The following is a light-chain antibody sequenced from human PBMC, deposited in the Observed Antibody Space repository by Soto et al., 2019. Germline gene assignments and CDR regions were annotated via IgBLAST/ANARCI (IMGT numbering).Light chain of an antibody. CDR2: GNT. V-gene: IGLV1-40*01. CDR1: SSNIGAGYD. Sequence: QSVLTXPPSVSGAPGQRVTISCTGSSSNIGAGYDVHWYLQLPGTAPKLIIYGNTNRPSGVPDRFSGSKSGSSASLAITGLQAEDEADYYCQSHDSSLHASVFGTGTKVTVL. CDR3: QSHDSSLHASV. J-gene: IGLJ1*01.